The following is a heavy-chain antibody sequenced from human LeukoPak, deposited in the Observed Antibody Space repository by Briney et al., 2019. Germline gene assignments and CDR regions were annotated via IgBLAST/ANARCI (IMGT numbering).Heavy chain of an antibody. CDR3: ARESRRCSSTSCYTFWAFDI. J-gene: IGHJ3*02. CDR2: IYYSGST. CDR1: GGSISSSSYY. Sequence: PSETLSLTCTVSGGSISSSSYYWGWIRQPPGKGLEWIGSIYYSGSTYYNPSLKSRVTISVDTSKNQFSLKLSSVTAADTAVYYCARESRRCSSTSCYTFWAFDIWGQGTMVTVSS. D-gene: IGHD2-2*02. V-gene: IGHV4-39*07.